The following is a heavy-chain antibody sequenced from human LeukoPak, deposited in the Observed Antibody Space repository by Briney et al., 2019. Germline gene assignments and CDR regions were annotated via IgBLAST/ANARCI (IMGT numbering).Heavy chain of an antibody. V-gene: IGHV3-53*01. J-gene: IGHJ4*02. CDR1: GFTVSSNY. CDR2: IYSGGST. CDR3: ARDIGGDMPRDI. Sequence: GGSLRLSCAASGFTVSSNYMSWVRQAPGKGLEWVSVIYSGGSTYYADSVKGRFTISRDNSKNTLYLQMNSLRAEDTAVYYCARDIGGDMPRDIWGQGTLVTVSS. D-gene: IGHD5-12*01.